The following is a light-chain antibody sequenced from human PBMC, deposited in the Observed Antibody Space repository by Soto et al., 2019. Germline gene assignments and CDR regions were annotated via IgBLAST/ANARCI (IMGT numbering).Light chain of an antibody. J-gene: IGKJ1*01. CDR3: QQSNSIPWT. CDR2: AAT. V-gene: IGKV1-12*01. CDR1: QDISGW. Sequence: DIQMTQSPSSVSASVGDRVTITCRASQDISGWLAWFQQKPGKDPNLLIYAATTLQSRVPPRFSGSGSETDFTPTITRLQPEDFATYYYQQSNSIPWTFGQGTKVEL.